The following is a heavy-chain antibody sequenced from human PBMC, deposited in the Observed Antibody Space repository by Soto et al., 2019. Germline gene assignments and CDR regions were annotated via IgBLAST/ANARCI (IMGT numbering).Heavy chain of an antibody. D-gene: IGHD3-9*01. V-gene: IGHV4-59*01. CDR1: GGSISSYY. J-gene: IGHJ5*02. Sequence: SETLSLTCIVSGGSISSYYWSWIRQPPGKGLEWIGYIYYSGSTSYNPSLKSRVTMSVDTSKNQFSLELSSVTAADTAVYYCARGLRYFDWLASFDPWGQGTLVTVSS. CDR2: IYYSGST. CDR3: ARGLRYFDWLASFDP.